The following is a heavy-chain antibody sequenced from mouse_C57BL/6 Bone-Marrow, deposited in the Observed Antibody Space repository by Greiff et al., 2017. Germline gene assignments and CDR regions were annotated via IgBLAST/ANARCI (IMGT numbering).Heavy chain of an antibody. D-gene: IGHD2-2*01. J-gene: IGHJ1*03. CDR2: IYPSSGNT. CDR1: GYTFTSYG. Sequence: VQLQESGAELARPGASVKLSCKASGYTFTSYGISWVKQRTGQGLEWIGEIYPSSGNTYYNEKFKGKATLTADKSSSTAYMELRSLTSEDSAVYFCAGVGYDWYIDVWVTGTTVTVSS. V-gene: IGHV1-81*01. CDR3: AGVGYDWYIDV.